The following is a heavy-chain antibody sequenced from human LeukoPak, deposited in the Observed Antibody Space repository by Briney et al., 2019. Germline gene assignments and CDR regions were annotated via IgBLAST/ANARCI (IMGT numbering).Heavy chain of an antibody. J-gene: IGHJ4*02. CDR3: ARGDGSFDY. CDR1: GFTVSGNY. D-gene: IGHD5-24*01. Sequence: PGGSLRLSCAASGFTVSGNYMSWVRQSPQKGLEWVSLIYSGTKTDYADSVKGRFTISRDNSKDTLYLQMNSVRAEDTAVYYCARGDGSFDYWGQGILVTVSS. V-gene: IGHV3-53*01. CDR2: IYSGTKT.